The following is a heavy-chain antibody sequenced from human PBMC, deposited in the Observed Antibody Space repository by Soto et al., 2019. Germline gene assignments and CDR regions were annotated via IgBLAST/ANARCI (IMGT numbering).Heavy chain of an antibody. Sequence: QVQLVQSGPEVKKPGSSVKVSCKASGGTFSSYAISCVRQSPGQGLEWMGGIIPIFGTANYAQKFQSRITITADESKSTAYMELSSLRSEDTAVYYCARGLPTVTISYYYYGMDVWGQGTTVTVSS. CDR1: GGTFSSYA. CDR2: IIPIFGTA. CDR3: ARGLPTVTISYYYYGMDV. J-gene: IGHJ6*02. D-gene: IGHD4-17*01. V-gene: IGHV1-69*01.